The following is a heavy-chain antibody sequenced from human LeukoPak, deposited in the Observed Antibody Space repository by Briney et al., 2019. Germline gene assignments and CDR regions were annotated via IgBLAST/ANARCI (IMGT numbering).Heavy chain of an antibody. CDR1: GGSISSYY. CDR3: ARLYYDSSGYYPFDY. D-gene: IGHD3-22*01. J-gene: IGHJ4*02. CDR2: IYYSGST. V-gene: IGHV4-59*08. Sequence: SETLSLTCTVSGGSISSYYWSWIRQPPGKGLEWIGYIYYSGSTNYNPSLKSRVTVSVDTSKNQFSLKLSSVTAADTAVYYCARLYYDSSGYYPFDYWGQGTLVTVSS.